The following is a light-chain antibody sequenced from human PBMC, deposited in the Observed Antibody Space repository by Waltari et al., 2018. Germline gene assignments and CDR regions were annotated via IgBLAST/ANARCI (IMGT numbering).Light chain of an antibody. V-gene: IGKV1-5*03. Sequence: QMTQSPSXLSASVGXXVTITCRARQGISRWLAWYQQKPWKAPNLLIYKASSLESGVPSRFSGSGSGTEFTLTISSLQPDDFATYYCQQYSTSSWAFGQGTQVEIK. J-gene: IGKJ1*01. CDR3: QQYSTSSWA. CDR2: KAS. CDR1: QGISRW.